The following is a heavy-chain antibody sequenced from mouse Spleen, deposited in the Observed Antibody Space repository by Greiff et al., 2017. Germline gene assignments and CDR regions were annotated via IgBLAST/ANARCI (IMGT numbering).Heavy chain of an antibody. V-gene: IGHV14-4*02. CDR3: AWGPFAY. D-gene: IGHD3-3*01. J-gene: IGHJ3*01. Sequence: VQLQQSGAELVRSGASVKLSCTASGFNIKDYYMHWVKQRPEQGLEWIGWIDPENGDTEYAPKFQGKATMTADTSSNTAYLQLSSLTSEDTAVYYCAWGPFAYWGQGTLVTVSA. CDR1: GFNIKDYY. CDR2: IDPENGDT.